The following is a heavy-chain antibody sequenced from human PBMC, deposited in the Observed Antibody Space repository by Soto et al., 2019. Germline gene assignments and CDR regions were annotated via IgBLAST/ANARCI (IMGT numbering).Heavy chain of an antibody. CDR3: ARAGYGDYYYGMDV. CDR1: GASFSSYA. J-gene: IGHJ6*02. D-gene: IGHD4-17*01. Sequence: SWKISCKTSGASFSSYAISWVRQAPGQGLEWMGGIIPIFGTANCAQKFQGRVTITADVSTSTAYMELSSLRSEDTAVYYCARAGYGDYYYGMDVWGQGTTVTVSS. CDR2: IIPIFGTA. V-gene: IGHV1-69*13.